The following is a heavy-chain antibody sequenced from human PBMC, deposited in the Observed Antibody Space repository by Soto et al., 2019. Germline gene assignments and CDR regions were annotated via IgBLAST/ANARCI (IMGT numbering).Heavy chain of an antibody. CDR1: GYTFTSYG. CDR2: ISAYNGNT. CDR3: ARDPSIFRVVIYYYYGMDV. J-gene: IGHJ6*02. D-gene: IGHD3-3*01. V-gene: IGHV1-18*01. Sequence: ASVKVCCKASGYTFTSYGISWVRQAPGQGLEWMGWISAYNGNTNYAQKLQGRVTMTTDTSTSTAYMELRSLRSDDTAVYYCARDPSIFRVVIYYYYGMDVCGQGTTVIVSS.